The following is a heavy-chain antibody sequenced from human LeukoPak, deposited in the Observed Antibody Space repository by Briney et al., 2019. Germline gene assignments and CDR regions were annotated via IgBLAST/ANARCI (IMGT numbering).Heavy chain of an antibody. CDR3: ARWDTAMVTFDY. CDR1: GGSISSYY. V-gene: IGHV4-59*01. Sequence: SETLSLTCTVSGGSISSYYWSWFRQPPGKGLEWIGYIYYSWSTNYNPSLKSRVTISVDTSKNQFSLKLSSVTAADTAVYYCARWDTAMVTFDYWGQGTLVTVSS. J-gene: IGHJ4*02. D-gene: IGHD5-18*01. CDR2: IYYSWST.